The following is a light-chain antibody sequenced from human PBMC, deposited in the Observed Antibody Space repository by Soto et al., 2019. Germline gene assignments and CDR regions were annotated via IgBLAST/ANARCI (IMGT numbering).Light chain of an antibody. J-gene: IGKJ1*01. V-gene: IGKV3-20*01. CDR2: GAS. CDR3: QHYGSSGT. Sequence: EIVSTQSPATPSLSPGERATISCRASQSISSNLAWYQPKPGQAPSLLIYGASNRATGIPDRFSGSGSGTDSTLTIRRLEPEDFAVYYCQHYGSSGTFGQGTKVDIK. CDR1: QSISSN.